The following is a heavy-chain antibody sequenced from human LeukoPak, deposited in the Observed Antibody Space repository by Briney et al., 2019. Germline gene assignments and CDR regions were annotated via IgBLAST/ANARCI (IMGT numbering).Heavy chain of an antibody. J-gene: IGHJ6*03. CDR2: IIPIFGTA. Sequence: SVKVSCKASGGTFSSYAISWVRQAPGQGLEWMGGIIPIFGTANYAQKFQGRVTITADESTSTAYMELSSLRSEDTAVYYCARDLDCSSTSCYRSRRDYYYYMDVWGKGTTVTVSS. V-gene: IGHV1-69*13. CDR1: GGTFSSYA. CDR3: ARDLDCSSTSCYRSRRDYYYYMDV. D-gene: IGHD2-2*01.